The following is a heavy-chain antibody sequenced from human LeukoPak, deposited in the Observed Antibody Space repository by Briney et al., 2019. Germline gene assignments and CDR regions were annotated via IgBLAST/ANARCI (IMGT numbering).Heavy chain of an antibody. CDR2: IWYDGSNK. CDR1: GFTFKNYG. V-gene: IGHV3-33*01. J-gene: IGHJ4*02. CDR3: ARDRSVDFFDF. D-gene: IGHD5-12*01. Sequence: PGRSLRLSCAASGFTFKNYGMHWVRQAPGKGLEWVAVIWYDGSNKYYADSVKGRVTISRDNSKNTLYLQMNTLRAEGTAIYYCARDRSVDFFDFWGQGTLVTVSS.